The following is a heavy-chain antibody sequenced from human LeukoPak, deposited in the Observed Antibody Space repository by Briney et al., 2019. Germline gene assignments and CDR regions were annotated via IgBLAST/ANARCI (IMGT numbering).Heavy chain of an antibody. Sequence: QPGGSLRLSCAASGFTVSSNYMSWVRQAPGKGLEWVSAISGSGGSTYYADSVKGRFTISRDNSKNTLYLQMNSLRAEDTAVYYCAKRYSSGWYMAAVRYYYGMDVWGQGTTVTVSS. CDR2: ISGSGGST. CDR1: GFTVSSNY. CDR3: AKRYSSGWYMAAVRYYYGMDV. J-gene: IGHJ6*02. V-gene: IGHV3-23*01. D-gene: IGHD6-19*01.